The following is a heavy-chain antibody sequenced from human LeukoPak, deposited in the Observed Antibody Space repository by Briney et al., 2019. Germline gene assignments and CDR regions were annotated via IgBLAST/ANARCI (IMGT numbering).Heavy chain of an antibody. CDR1: GGSFSGYY. D-gene: IGHD6-13*01. V-gene: IGHV4-34*01. Sequence: SETLSLTCAVYGGSFSGYYWSWIRQPPGKGLEWIGEINHSGSTNYNPSLKSRVTISVDTSKNQFSLKLSSVTAADTAVYYCARDPGIAAAGTVAGWFDPWGQGTLVTVFS. J-gene: IGHJ5*02. CDR2: INHSGST. CDR3: ARDPGIAAAGTVAGWFDP.